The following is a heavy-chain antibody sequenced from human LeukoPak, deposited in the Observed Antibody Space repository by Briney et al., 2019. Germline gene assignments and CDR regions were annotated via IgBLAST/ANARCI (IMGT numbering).Heavy chain of an antibody. CDR2: IYYSGST. CDR1: GGSISSGDYY. D-gene: IGHD5-12*01. CDR3: ARERGYSGYDYVDWYFDL. Sequence: SETLSLTCTVSGGSISSGDYYWSWIRQPPGKGLEWIGYIYYSGSTYYNPSLKSRVTISVDTSKNQFSLKLSSVTAADTAVYYCARERGYSGYDYVDWYFDLWGRGTLVTVSS. J-gene: IGHJ2*01. V-gene: IGHV4-30-4*01.